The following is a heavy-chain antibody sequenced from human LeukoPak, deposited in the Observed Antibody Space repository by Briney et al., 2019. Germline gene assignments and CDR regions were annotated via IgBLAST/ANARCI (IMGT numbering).Heavy chain of an antibody. CDR1: GYTFTSYT. CDR2: ISAYNGNT. Sequence: ASVKVSCKASGYTFTSYTLNWVRQAPGQGLEWMGWISAYNGNTNYAQKLQGRVTMTTDTSASTAYMELSSLRSEDTAVYYCATDLDIVASHAFDIWGQGTMVTVSS. J-gene: IGHJ3*02. D-gene: IGHD5-12*01. V-gene: IGHV1-18*01. CDR3: ATDLDIVASHAFDI.